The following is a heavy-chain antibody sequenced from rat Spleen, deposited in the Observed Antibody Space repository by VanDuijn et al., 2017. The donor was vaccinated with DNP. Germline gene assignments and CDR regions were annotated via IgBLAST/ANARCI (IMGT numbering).Heavy chain of an antibody. Sequence: EVQLVESGGGSVQPGRSLKLSCAASGFTFSDYYMAWVRQAPTKGLELVAYISYAGGSTYHGDSVKGRFTISRDNAKSTLYLQMDSLRSEDTATYYCTTDFERGYWGQGVMVTVSS. CDR2: ISYAGGST. CDR1: GFTFSDYY. D-gene: IGHD1-11*01. J-gene: IGHJ2*01. V-gene: IGHV5-20*01. CDR3: TTDFERGY.